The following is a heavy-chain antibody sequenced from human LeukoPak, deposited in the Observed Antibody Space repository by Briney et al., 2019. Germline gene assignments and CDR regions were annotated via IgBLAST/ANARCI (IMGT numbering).Heavy chain of an antibody. CDR3: ALGDYSKPFDY. D-gene: IGHD4-11*01. V-gene: IGHV3-21*06. CDR2: ISSSSGYI. Sequence: GGSLRLSCAASGFTFSSYTMNWVRQAPGKGLEWVSSISSSSGYICYVDSVKGRFTISRDNPKNLLYLQIKSLRAEDTAVYYCALGDYSKPFDYWGQGTLVTVSS. J-gene: IGHJ4*02. CDR1: GFTFSSYT.